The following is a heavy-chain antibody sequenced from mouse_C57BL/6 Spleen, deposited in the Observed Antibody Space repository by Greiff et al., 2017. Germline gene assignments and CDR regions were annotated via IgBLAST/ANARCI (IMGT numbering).Heavy chain of an antibody. V-gene: IGHV1-69*01. CDR1: GYTFTSYW. J-gene: IGHJ1*03. CDR3: ARGYGTLYWYVDV. D-gene: IGHD1-1*01. CDR2: IDPSDSYT. Sequence: VQLQQPGAELVMPGASVKLSCKASGYTFTSYWMHWVKQRPGQGLEWIGEIDPSDSYTNYNQKFKGKSTLTVDKSSSTAYMQLSSLTSEDSAVYYCARGYGTLYWYVDVCGTGTTVTVSS.